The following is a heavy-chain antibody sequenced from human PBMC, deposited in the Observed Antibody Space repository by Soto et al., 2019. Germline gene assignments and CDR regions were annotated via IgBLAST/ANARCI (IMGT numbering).Heavy chain of an antibody. J-gene: IGHJ6*02. CDR2: ISSSSSYI. CDR1: GFTFSSYS. Sequence: SLRLSCAASGFTFSSYSMNWVRQAPGKGLEWVSSISSSSSYIYYADSVKGRFTISRDNAKNSLYLQMNSLRAEDTAVYYCASGYCSGGSCYLAGMDVWGQGTTVTVSS. CDR3: ASGYCSGGSCYLAGMDV. V-gene: IGHV3-21*01. D-gene: IGHD2-15*01.